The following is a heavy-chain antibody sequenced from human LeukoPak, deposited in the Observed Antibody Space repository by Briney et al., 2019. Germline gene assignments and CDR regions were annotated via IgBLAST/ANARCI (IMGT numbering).Heavy chain of an antibody. D-gene: IGHD3-9*01. Sequence: ASVKDSCKASGYTFTGYYMHWVRQAPGQGLEWMGWINPNSGGTNYAQKFQGRVTMTRDTSISTAYMELSRLRSDDTAVYYCAREYYDILTGYSLDGFDYWGQGTLVTVSS. CDR2: INPNSGGT. CDR1: GYTFTGYY. J-gene: IGHJ4*02. V-gene: IGHV1-2*02. CDR3: AREYYDILTGYSLDGFDY.